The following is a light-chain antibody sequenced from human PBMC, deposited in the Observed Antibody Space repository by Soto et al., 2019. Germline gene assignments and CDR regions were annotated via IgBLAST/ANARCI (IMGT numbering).Light chain of an antibody. J-gene: IGKJ1*01. Sequence: DIQMTQSPSSLSASVGDRVTITCRASPGIRNDLAWYQQKPGKAPKRLIYGASSLQSGVPSRFSGSGSGTEFTLTISSLQPEDFATYYCLQHNSYPHTFGQGPKVEIK. CDR2: GAS. CDR1: PGIRND. V-gene: IGKV1-17*01. CDR3: LQHNSYPHT.